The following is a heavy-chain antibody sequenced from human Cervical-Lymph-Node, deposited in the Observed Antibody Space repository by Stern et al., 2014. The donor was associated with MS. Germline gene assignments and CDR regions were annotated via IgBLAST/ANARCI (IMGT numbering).Heavy chain of an antibody. V-gene: IGHV4-39*01. Sequence: QVQLQESGPGLVKPSETLSLTCTVSGGSISSSTYYWAWIRQPPGKGLEWIGNIYYSGFTYYNPSLKSRVTISVDMSKNQFSLKLSFVTAADTAIYYCARHDSVPRPSQLYSARDRGPGYFDYWGQGTLGTVSS. J-gene: IGHJ4*02. D-gene: IGHD1-26*01. CDR1: GGSISSSTYY. CDR3: ARHDSVPRPSQLYSARDRGPGYFDY. CDR2: IYYSGFT.